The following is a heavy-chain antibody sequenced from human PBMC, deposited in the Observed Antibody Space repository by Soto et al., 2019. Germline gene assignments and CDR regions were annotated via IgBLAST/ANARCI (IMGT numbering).Heavy chain of an antibody. D-gene: IGHD6-13*01. J-gene: IGHJ5*02. V-gene: IGHV1-8*02. Sequence: QVQLVQSGAEVKEPGASVRVSCKASGYSFINFDISWVRQAAGQGPEWLGWMNPGSGKTGYTSKLQGGVAMTRNDSTATSNLDRTSLTSDDTALYYFARMASAGTLNWFDPWGPGTLVTVSS. CDR1: GYSFINFD. CDR2: MNPGSGKT. CDR3: ARMASAGTLNWFDP.